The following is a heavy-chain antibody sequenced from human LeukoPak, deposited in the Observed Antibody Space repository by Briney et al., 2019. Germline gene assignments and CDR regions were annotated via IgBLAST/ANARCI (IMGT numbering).Heavy chain of an antibody. D-gene: IGHD3-22*01. CDR2: IRYDGSNK. Sequence: GGSLRLSCAASGFTYSSYSMNWVRQAPGKGLEWVAFIRYDGSNKYYADSVKGRFTISRDNSKNTLYLQMNSLRAEDTAVYYCARGGTDYDSSGYYYVDWFDPWGQGTLVTVSS. V-gene: IGHV3-33*08. CDR1: GFTYSSYS. J-gene: IGHJ5*02. CDR3: ARGGTDYDSSGYYYVDWFDP.